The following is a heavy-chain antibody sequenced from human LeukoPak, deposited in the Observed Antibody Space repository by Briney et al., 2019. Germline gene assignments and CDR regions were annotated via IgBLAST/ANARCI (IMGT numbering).Heavy chain of an antibody. CDR1: GFTFSNAW. Sequence: GGSLRLSCAASGFTFSNAWMSWVRQAPGKGLEWVGRIKSKTDGGTTDYAAPVKGRFTISRDDSKNTLYLQMNSLRAEDTAVYYCAKPERAGYYYGNFDYWGQGTLVTVSS. CDR3: AKPERAGYYYGNFDY. V-gene: IGHV3-15*01. D-gene: IGHD3-10*01. CDR2: IKSKTDGGTT. J-gene: IGHJ4*02.